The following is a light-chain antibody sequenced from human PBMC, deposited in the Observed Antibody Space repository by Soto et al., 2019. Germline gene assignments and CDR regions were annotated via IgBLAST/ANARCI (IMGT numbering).Light chain of an antibody. Sequence: SALTQPASVSGSPGQSIAISCTGTSSDVGGYNYVSWYQHHPGKAPKLMIYDVSNRPSGVSNRFSGSKSGNTASLTISGLQAEDEADYYCSSYTSSGTRLFGTGTKVTVL. CDR2: DVS. V-gene: IGLV2-14*03. CDR3: SSYTSSGTRL. J-gene: IGLJ1*01. CDR1: SSDVGGYNY.